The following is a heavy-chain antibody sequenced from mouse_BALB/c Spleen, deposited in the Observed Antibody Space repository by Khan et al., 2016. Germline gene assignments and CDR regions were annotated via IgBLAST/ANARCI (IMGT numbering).Heavy chain of an antibody. V-gene: IGHV3-2*02. CDR1: GYSITSDYA. J-gene: IGHJ2*01. D-gene: IGHD2-4*01. CDR2: ISYSGST. CDR3: ARGMITTFDY. Sequence: EVKLEESGPGLVKPSQSLSLTCTVTGYSITSDYAWNWIRQFPGNKLEWMGYISYSGSTSYNPSLKSRISITQDTSTNQFFLQLNSVTTDDTATYYCARGMITTFDYWGQGTTLTVSS.